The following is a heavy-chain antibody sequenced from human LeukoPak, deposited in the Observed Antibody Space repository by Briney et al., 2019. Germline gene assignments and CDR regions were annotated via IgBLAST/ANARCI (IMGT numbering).Heavy chain of an antibody. V-gene: IGHV1-69*04. Sequence: GSSVKVSCKASGGTFNSYAINWVRQAPGQGLEWMGRIIPILGIANYAQKFQGRVTITADKSMSTAYMELSSLRSEDTAVYYCARAAAVAVYYYYGMDVWGQGTTVTVSS. J-gene: IGHJ6*02. CDR1: GGTFNSYA. CDR3: ARAAAVAVYYYYGMDV. D-gene: IGHD6-19*01. CDR2: IIPILGIA.